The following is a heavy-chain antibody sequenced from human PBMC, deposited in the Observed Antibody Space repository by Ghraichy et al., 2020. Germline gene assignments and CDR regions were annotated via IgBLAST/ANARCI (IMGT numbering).Heavy chain of an antibody. Sequence: SETLSLTCTVSGGSISSSSYYWGWIRQPPGKGLEWIGSIYYSGSTYYNPSLKSRVTISVDTSKNQFSLKLSSVTAADTAVYYCRGRDGYNLDYWGQGTLVTVSS. V-gene: IGHV4-39*01. D-gene: IGHD5-24*01. J-gene: IGHJ4*02. CDR2: IYYSGST. CDR3: RGRDGYNLDY. CDR1: GGSISSSSYY.